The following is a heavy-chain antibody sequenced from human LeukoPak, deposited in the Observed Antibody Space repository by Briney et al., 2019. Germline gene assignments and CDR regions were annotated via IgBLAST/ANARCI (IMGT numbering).Heavy chain of an antibody. D-gene: IGHD6-13*01. V-gene: IGHV4-39*01. Sequence: MSSETLSLTCTVSGDSISGSRYYWAWIRQPPGKGLEWIGSIYYSGSTYYSPSLKSRVTISLDTSKNQFSLKLSSVTAADTAVYYCVSGSSWSYWGQGTLVTVSS. J-gene: IGHJ4*02. CDR1: GDSISGSRYY. CDR2: IYYSGST. CDR3: VSGSSWSY.